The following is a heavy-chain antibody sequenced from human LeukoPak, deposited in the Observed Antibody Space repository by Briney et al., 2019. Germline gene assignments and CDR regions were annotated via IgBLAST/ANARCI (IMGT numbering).Heavy chain of an antibody. D-gene: IGHD3-22*01. CDR2: MNPNSGNT. CDR1: GYTFTSYD. CDR3: ARRIYYDRSDYPAEAFDI. V-gene: IGHV1-8*01. J-gene: IGHJ3*02. Sequence: ASVKVSCKASGYTFTSYDINWVRQATGQGLEWMGWMNPNSGNTGYAQKFQGRVTMTRNTSISTAYMELSSLRSEDTAVYYCARRIYYDRSDYPAEAFDIWGQGTRVIVSS.